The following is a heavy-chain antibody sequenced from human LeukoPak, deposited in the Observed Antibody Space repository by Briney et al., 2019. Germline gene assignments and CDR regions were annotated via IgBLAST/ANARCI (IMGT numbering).Heavy chain of an antibody. CDR3: VRSSYDSSLRFDDY. Sequence: ASVKVSCKASGYTFTAYYLHWVRQAPGQGLEWIGWLNPYSADTNYAQNFQGRVTMTRDTSINTAYMELSRLRSDDTAVYYCVRSSYDSSLRFDDYWGQGTLVTVSS. J-gene: IGHJ4*02. D-gene: IGHD3-22*01. V-gene: IGHV1-2*02. CDR1: GYTFTAYY. CDR2: LNPYSADT.